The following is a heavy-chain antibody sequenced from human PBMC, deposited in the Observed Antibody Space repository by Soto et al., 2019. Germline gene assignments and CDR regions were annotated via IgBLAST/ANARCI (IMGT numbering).Heavy chain of an antibody. CDR1: GFTFSSYS. CDR2: ISSSSSYI. CDR3: ASWRKQWLVVLGYFDY. D-gene: IGHD6-19*01. Sequence: PGGSLRLSCAASGFTFSSYSMNWVRQAPGKGLEWVSSISSSSSYIYYADSVKGRFTISRDNAKNSLYLQMNSLRAEDTAVYYCASWRKQWLVVLGYFDYWGQGTLVTVSS. J-gene: IGHJ4*02. V-gene: IGHV3-21*01.